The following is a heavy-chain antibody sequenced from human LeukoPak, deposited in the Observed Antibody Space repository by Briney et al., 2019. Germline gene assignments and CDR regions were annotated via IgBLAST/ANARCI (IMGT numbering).Heavy chain of an antibody. CDR1: GGSISSYY. CDR3: ARAVDTAMVLDY. Sequence: SETLSLTCTVSGGSISSYYWRWIRQPPGKGLEGIGYIYYSGSTNYNPSLKSRVTISVDTSKNQFSLKLSSVTAADTAVYYCARAVDTAMVLDYWGQGTLVTVSS. D-gene: IGHD5-18*01. J-gene: IGHJ4*02. V-gene: IGHV4-59*01. CDR2: IYYSGST.